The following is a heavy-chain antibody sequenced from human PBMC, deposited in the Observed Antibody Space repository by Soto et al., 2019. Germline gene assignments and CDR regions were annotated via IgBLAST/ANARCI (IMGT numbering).Heavy chain of an antibody. J-gene: IGHJ4*02. CDR2: IDYSGST. Sequence: QVQLQESGPGLVKPSQTLSLTCTVSGGSISSGGFYWSWIRQHPGKGLEWIGYIDYSGSTYHNPSLRSRLTLAVHTAKNQFSLKLSSVTVADTAVYYCAREGGSSWYQFDYWGQGTLVTVSS. CDR3: AREGGSSWYQFDY. CDR1: GGSISSGGFY. D-gene: IGHD6-13*01. V-gene: IGHV4-31*03.